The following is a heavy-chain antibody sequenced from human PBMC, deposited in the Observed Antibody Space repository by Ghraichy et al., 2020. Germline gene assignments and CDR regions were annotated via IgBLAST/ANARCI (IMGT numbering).Heavy chain of an antibody. D-gene: IGHD1-26*01. Sequence: GGSLRLSCAASGFSFRNYWMHWVRQAPGKGPVWVSHIKGDGTDITYRDSVKGRFTISRDNVKNTLYLQMNDLRAEDTAIYYCARDMPREDYWGQGTLVTVSS. CDR1: GFSFRNYW. V-gene: IGHV3-74*01. J-gene: IGHJ4*02. CDR2: IKGDGTDI. CDR3: ARDMPREDY.